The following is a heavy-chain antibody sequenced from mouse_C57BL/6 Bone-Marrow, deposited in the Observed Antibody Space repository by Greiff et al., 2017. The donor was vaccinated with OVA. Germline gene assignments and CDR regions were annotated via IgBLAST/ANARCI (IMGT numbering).Heavy chain of an antibody. D-gene: IGHD1-1*01. CDR2: IYPGSGNT. Sequence: QVQLQQSGAELVRPGASVKLSCKASGYTFTDYYINWVKQRPGQGLEWIARIYPGSGNTYYNEKFKGKATLTAEKSSSTAYMQLSSLTSEDSAVYFCARPHYYGSSYGGFAYWGQGTLVTVSA. J-gene: IGHJ3*01. CDR1: GYTFTDYY. V-gene: IGHV1-76*01. CDR3: ARPHYYGSSYGGFAY.